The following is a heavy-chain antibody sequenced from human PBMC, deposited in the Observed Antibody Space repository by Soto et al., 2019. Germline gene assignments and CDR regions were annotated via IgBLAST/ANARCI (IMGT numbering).Heavy chain of an antibody. J-gene: IGHJ5*02. Sequence: QVQLQQWGAGLLKPSETLSLTCAVYGGSFSGYYWSWIRQPPGKGLEWIGEINHSGSTNYNPSLKSRVTISVDTSKNQFSLNLSSVTAADTAVYYCARGGYCSGGSCYNWFDPWGQGTLVTVSS. CDR1: GGSFSGYY. CDR3: ARGGYCSGGSCYNWFDP. D-gene: IGHD2-15*01. V-gene: IGHV4-34*01. CDR2: INHSGST.